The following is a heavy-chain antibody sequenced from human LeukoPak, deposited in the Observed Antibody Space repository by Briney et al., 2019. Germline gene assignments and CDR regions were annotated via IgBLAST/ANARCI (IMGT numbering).Heavy chain of an antibody. J-gene: IGHJ6*03. CDR2: INPSGGST. CDR1: GYTFIDYY. D-gene: IGHD6-19*01. V-gene: IGHV1-46*01. Sequence: ASVKVSCKASGYTFIDYYMHWVRQAPGQGLEWMGIINPSGGSTSYAQKFQGRVTMTRDMSTSTVYMELSSLRSEDTAVYYCASSIAVTDDPYYYYMDVWGKGTTVTVSS. CDR3: ASSIAVTDDPYYYYMDV.